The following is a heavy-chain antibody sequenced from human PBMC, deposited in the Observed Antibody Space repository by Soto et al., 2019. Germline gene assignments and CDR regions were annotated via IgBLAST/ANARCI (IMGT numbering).Heavy chain of an antibody. CDR3: ARRDMLTGYVYFDY. CDR2: IYPDDSDT. CDR1: GYTFTKYW. Sequence: EVQLVQSGAEVKKTGESLKISCQASGYTFTKYWVGWVRQMPGKGLEWMGIIYPDDSDTRYSPSFQGHVTFSADKSISTAYLQWSSLKASDSATYYCARRDMLTGYVYFDYWGQGTQVTVSS. J-gene: IGHJ4*02. V-gene: IGHV5-51*03. D-gene: IGHD3-9*01.